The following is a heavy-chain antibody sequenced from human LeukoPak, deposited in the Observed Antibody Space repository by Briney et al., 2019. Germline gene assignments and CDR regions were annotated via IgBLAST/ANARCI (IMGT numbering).Heavy chain of an antibody. CDR3: ARTQADYDLLTGQIDY. V-gene: IGHV4-38-2*02. Sequence: SETLSLTCTVSGYSISSGYYWGWIRQPPGKGLEWIGSISHSGSTYYNPSLQSRVTISIDTSKNQFSLKLSSVTAADTAVYFCARTQADYDLLTGQIDYWGQGTQVTVSS. CDR2: ISHSGST. CDR1: GYSISSGYY. J-gene: IGHJ4*02. D-gene: IGHD3-9*01.